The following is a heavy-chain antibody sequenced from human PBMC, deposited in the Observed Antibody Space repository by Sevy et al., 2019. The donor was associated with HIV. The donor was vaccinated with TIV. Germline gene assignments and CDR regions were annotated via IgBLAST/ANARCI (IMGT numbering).Heavy chain of an antibody. D-gene: IGHD1-26*01. CDR1: GFTFSSYA. V-gene: IGHV3-23*01. CDR3: AKGVGIVGATPYYFDY. J-gene: IGHJ4*02. Sequence: GGSLRLSCAASGFTFSSYAMSWVRQAPGKGLEWVSAISGSGGSTYYAHSVKGRFTISRDNSKNTLYLQMNSLRAEDTAVYYCAKGVGIVGATPYYFDYWGQGTLVTVSS. CDR2: ISGSGGST.